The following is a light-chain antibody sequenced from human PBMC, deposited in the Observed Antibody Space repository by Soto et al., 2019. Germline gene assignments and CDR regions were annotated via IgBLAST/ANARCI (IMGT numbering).Light chain of an antibody. CDR1: QSVSSSY. CDR3: QQYGSSPRT. V-gene: IGKV3-20*01. J-gene: IGKJ1*01. CDR2: GAS. Sequence: EIVVTQSPGTLSLSPGERATLSCRASQSVSSSYLAWYQQKPGQAPRLLIYGASSRATGIPDRFSGSGSGTDFTLPISRLEPEDFAVYYCQQYGSSPRTFGQGTKVEIK.